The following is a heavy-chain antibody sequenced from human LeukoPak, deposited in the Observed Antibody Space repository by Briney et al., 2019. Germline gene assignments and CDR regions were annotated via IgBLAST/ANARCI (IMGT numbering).Heavy chain of an antibody. CDR1: GFTFSSSA. J-gene: IGHJ4*02. D-gene: IGHD2-15*01. Sequence: GGSLRLSCAASGFTFSSSAMSWVRQAPGKGLEWVSAISNNGGYTYYADSVQGRFTITRDNSKSTLCLQMNSLRAEDTAVYYCAKQLGYCSDGSCYFPYWGQGTLVTVSS. CDR3: AKQLGYCSDGSCYFPY. CDR2: ISNNGGYT. V-gene: IGHV3-23*01.